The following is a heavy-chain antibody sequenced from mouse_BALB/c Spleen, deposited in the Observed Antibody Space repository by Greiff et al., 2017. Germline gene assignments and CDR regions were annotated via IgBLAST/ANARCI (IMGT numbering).Heavy chain of an antibody. J-gene: IGHJ4*01. CDR1: GFTFSDYY. CDR2: ISDGGSYT. Sequence: DVKLVESGGGLVKPGGSLKLSCAASGFTFSDYYMYWVRQTPEKRLEWVATISDGGSYTYYPDSVKGRFTISRDNAKNNLYLQMSSLKSEDTAMYYCARDLGDGYYAMDYWGQGTSVTVSS. V-gene: IGHV5-4*02. D-gene: IGHD2-3*01. CDR3: ARDLGDGYYAMDY.